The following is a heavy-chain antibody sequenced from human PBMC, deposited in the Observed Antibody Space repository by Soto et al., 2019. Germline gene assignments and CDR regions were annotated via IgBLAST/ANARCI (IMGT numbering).Heavy chain of an antibody. CDR1: GFTFSSYS. CDR3: AREKHCSSTSCSYYGMDV. CDR2: ISSSSSYI. Sequence: VGSLRLSCAASGFTFSSYSMNWVRQAPGKGLEWVSSISSSSSYIYYADSVKGRFTISRDNAKNSLYLQMNSLRAEDTAVYYCAREKHCSSTSCSYYGMDVWGQGTTVTVSS. V-gene: IGHV3-21*01. J-gene: IGHJ6*02. D-gene: IGHD2-2*01.